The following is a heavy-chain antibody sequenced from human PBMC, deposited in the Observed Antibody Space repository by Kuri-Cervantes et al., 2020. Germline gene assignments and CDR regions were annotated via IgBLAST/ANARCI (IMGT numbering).Heavy chain of an antibody. Sequence: SVKVSCKASGGTFSSYAISWVRQAPGQGLEWMGGIIPIFGTANYAQKFQGRVTITADKSTSTAYMELSSLRSDDTAVYYCARGRGYYYDSSGYYYGGGYYYYGMDVWGQGTTVTVSS. CDR2: IIPIFGTA. CDR3: ARGRGYYYDSSGYYYGGGYYYYGMDV. CDR1: GGTFSSYA. V-gene: IGHV1-69*06. J-gene: IGHJ6*02. D-gene: IGHD3-22*01.